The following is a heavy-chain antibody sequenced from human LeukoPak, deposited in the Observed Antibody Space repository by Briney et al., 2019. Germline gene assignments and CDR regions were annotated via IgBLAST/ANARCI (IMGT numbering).Heavy chain of an antibody. CDR1: GYTXTYYF. Sequence: ASVKVSCKASGYTXTYYFMHWVRQAPGQGLEWMSWINPNSGGTNYAQRFQGRVTMTRDTSISTVYMELSRLTSDDTAVYYCARGDGSGRYCIEYWGQGTPVAVAS. CDR2: INPNSGGT. J-gene: IGHJ4*02. V-gene: IGHV1-2*02. CDR3: ARGDGSGRYCIEY. D-gene: IGHD3-10*01.